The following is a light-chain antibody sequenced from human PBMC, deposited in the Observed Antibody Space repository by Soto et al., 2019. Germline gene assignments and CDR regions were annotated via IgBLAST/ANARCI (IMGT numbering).Light chain of an antibody. CDR1: TGAVTNGHY. Sequence: QAVLTQDPSLTVSPGGTVTLTCVSSTGAVTNGHYPYLFQQKPGQAPRTLIYDTTNRHSWTPARFSGSLLGGKAALTLSGAQPEDEAEYYCLLSYNGPYVFGTGTKVTVL. CDR2: DTT. J-gene: IGLJ1*01. V-gene: IGLV7-46*01. CDR3: LLSYNGPYV.